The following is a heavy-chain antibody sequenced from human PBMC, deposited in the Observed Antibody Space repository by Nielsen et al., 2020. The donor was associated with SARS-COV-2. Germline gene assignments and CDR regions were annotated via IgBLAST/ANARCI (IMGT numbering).Heavy chain of an antibody. D-gene: IGHD5-18*01. V-gene: IGHV3-23*01. J-gene: IGHJ4*02. Sequence: GESLKISCAASGFTFSSYAMSWVRQAPGKGLEWVSAISGSGGSTYYADSVKGRFTISRDNSKNTLYLQMNSLRAEDTAVYYCAKDLGRNSYGFDYWGQGTLVTVSS. CDR3: AKDLGRNSYGFDY. CDR1: GFTFSSYA. CDR2: ISGSGGST.